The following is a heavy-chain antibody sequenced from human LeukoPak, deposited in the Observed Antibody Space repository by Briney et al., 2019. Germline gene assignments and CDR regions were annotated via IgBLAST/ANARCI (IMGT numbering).Heavy chain of an antibody. CDR3: ARLGTVTPPGDY. CDR2: IYYSGST. V-gene: IGHV4-39*01. Sequence: SEPLSLTCTVSGGSISSSRYYWRRIPQPPGKGREWIGSIYYSGSTYYNPSLKSRVTISVDTTKNQFALKLSSVTAAETAVFYCARLGTVTPPGDYWGQGTLVTVSS. D-gene: IGHD4-11*01. J-gene: IGHJ4*02. CDR1: GGSISSSRYY.